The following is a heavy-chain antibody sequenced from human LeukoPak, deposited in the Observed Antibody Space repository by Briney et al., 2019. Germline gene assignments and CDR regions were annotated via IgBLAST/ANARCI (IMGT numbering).Heavy chain of an antibody. J-gene: IGHJ4*02. D-gene: IGHD2-8*01. CDR3: ARVGYCSRGVCYNYDY. CDR1: GYSFTGNY. V-gene: IGHV1-2*02. CDR2: INPNTGGT. Sequence: GASVRVSCKASGYSFTGNYMHWVRQAPGQGFEWMGWINPNTGGTNYAQKFKGRVLMTRDTSISTAYLELSSLKSDDTAVYYYARVGYCSRGVCYNYDYWGQGTQVTVSS.